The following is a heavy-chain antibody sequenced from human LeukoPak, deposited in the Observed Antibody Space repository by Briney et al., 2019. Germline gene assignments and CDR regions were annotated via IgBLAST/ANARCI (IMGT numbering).Heavy chain of an antibody. CDR1: RYPFTSYW. CDR2: IFPHDSSI. V-gene: IGHV5-51*01. Sequence: GESLKISCKASRYPFTSYWIGWLRQMPGKGLEWMGIIFPHDSSIRYSPSFQGQVTISADKSISTAYLQWTSLKASGTAMYYCARHLRGDDYRHLDYWGQGTRVSVSS. J-gene: IGHJ4*02. D-gene: IGHD5-24*01. CDR3: ARHLRGDDYRHLDY.